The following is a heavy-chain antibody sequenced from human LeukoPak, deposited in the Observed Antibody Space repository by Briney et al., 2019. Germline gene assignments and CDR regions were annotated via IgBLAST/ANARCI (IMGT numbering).Heavy chain of an antibody. CDR3: ARPFYYDSNGGEGMDV. CDR2: ITTSGTYI. D-gene: IGHD3-22*01. V-gene: IGHV3-21*06. J-gene: IGHJ6*02. CDR1: GFTFTRFN. Sequence: GGSLRLSCAASGFTFTRFNMNWVRQAPGKGLELVSSITTSGTYIYYADSVKGRFTISRDNAKNSLYLQMNSLRAEDTAEYYCARPFYYDSNGGEGMDVWGQGATVTVSS.